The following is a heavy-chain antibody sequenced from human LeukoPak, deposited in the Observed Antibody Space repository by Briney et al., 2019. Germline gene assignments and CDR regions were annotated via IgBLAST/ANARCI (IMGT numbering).Heavy chain of an antibody. V-gene: IGHV3-21*04. CDR1: GFTFSSYS. Sequence: GGSLRLSCVASGFTFSSYSMNWVRQAPGRGLEWVSSIITVSTTYFQYADSVKGRFTISRDNAKNSLYLQMNSLRAEDTAVYYCARRRYNWNAIDYWGQGTLVTVSS. CDR2: IITVSTTYF. D-gene: IGHD1-20*01. CDR3: ARRRYNWNAIDY. J-gene: IGHJ4*02.